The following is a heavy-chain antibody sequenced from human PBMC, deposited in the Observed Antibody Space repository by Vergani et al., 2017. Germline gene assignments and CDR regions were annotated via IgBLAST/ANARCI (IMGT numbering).Heavy chain of an antibody. CDR1: GFTFSDYY. V-gene: IGHV3-11*06. CDR3: ARDRYSGSYWDRTALDY. CDR2: ISSSSSYT. J-gene: IGHJ4*02. D-gene: IGHD1-26*01. Sequence: VQLVESGGGLVKPGGSLRLSCAASGFTFSDYYMSWIRQAPGKGLEWVSYISSSSSYTNYADSVKGRFTISRDNAKNSLYLQMNSLRAEDTAVYYCARDRYSGSYWDRTALDYWGQGTLVTVSS.